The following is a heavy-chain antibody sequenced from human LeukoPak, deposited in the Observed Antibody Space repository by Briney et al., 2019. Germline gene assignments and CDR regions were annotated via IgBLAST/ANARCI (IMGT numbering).Heavy chain of an antibody. V-gene: IGHV1-69*13. D-gene: IGHD6-19*01. CDR1: GGTFSSYA. CDR3: ARALTSRYSSGFTNWFDP. Sequence: ASVKVSCKASGGTFSSYAISWVRQAPGQGLEWMGGIIPIFGTANYAQKFQGRVTITADESTSTAYMELSSLRSEDTAVYYCARALTSRYSSGFTNWFDPWGQGTLVTVSS. J-gene: IGHJ5*02. CDR2: IIPIFGTA.